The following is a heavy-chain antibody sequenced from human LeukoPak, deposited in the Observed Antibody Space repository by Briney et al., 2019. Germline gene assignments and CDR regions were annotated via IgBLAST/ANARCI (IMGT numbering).Heavy chain of an antibody. CDR3: ARHGAGFDY. CDR2: IYYSGST. D-gene: IGHD1-26*01. V-gene: IGHV4-39*01. CDR1: GGSISSSSYY. J-gene: IGHJ4*02. Sequence: PSETLSLTCTVSGGSISSSSYYWGWIRQPPGKGLEWIGSIYYSGSTYYNPSLKSRVTISVDTSKNQFSLKLSSVTAADTAVYYCARHGAGFDYWGQGTLVTVSS.